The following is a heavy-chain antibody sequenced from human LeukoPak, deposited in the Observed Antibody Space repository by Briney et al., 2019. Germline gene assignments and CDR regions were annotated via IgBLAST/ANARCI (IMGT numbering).Heavy chain of an antibody. CDR2: VSNTGTT. CDR1: GYSISSGYY. V-gene: IGHV4-38-2*02. CDR3: ARAPSGGWSN. Sequence: SETLSLTCTVSGYSISSGYYWGWIRQPPGQGLEWIASVSNTGTTYYHPSLKSRLTISVDTLKNQFFLKLSSVTAADTALYSCARAPSGGWSNWGPGTLDTVSS. J-gene: IGHJ1*01. D-gene: IGHD6-19*01.